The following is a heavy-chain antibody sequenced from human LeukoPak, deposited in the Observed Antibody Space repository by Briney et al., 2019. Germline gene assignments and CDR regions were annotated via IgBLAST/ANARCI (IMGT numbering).Heavy chain of an antibody. J-gene: IGHJ4*02. CDR2: INHSGST. CDR3: ARGLFYYDSSGYYGY. CDR1: GGSFSGYY. V-gene: IGHV4-34*01. D-gene: IGHD3-22*01. Sequence: SETLPLTCAVYGGSFSGYYWSWIRQPPGKGLEWIGEINHSGSTNYNPSLKSRVTISVDTSKNQFSLKLSSVTAADTAVYYCARGLFYYDSSGYYGYWGQGTRVTVSS.